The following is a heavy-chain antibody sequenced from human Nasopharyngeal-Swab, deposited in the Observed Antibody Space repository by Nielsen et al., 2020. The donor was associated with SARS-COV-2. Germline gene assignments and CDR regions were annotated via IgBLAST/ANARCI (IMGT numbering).Heavy chain of an antibody. J-gene: IGHJ6*02. CDR2: INHSGST. Sequence: SETLSLTCAVYGGSFSGYYWSWIRQPPGKGLEWIGEINHSGSTNCNPSLKSRVTISVDTSKNQFSLKLSSVTAADTAVYYCARAGIAAAGYYYYGMDVWGQGTTVTVSS. D-gene: IGHD6-13*01. CDR3: ARAGIAAAGYYYYGMDV. CDR1: GGSFSGYY. V-gene: IGHV4-34*01.